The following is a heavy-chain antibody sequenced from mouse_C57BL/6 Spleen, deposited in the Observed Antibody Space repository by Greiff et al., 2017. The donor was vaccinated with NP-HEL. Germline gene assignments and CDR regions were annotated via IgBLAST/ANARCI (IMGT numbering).Heavy chain of an antibody. J-gene: IGHJ2*01. D-gene: IGHD1-1*01. CDR1: GFTFSDYG. CDR3: ARQNYGSSYSLDY. Sequence: EVKLVESGGGLVKPGGSLKLSCAASGFTFSDYGMHWVRQAPEKGLEWVAYISSGSSTIYYADTVMGRFTISRDNAKNTLFLQLTSLRSEDTAMYYCARQNYGSSYSLDYWGQGTTLTVSS. CDR2: ISSGSSTI. V-gene: IGHV5-17*01.